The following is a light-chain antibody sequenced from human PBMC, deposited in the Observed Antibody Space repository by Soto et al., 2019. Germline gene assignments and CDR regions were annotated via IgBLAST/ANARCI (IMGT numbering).Light chain of an antibody. V-gene: IGLV2-14*03. CDR1: ADVPASIR. CDR2: DVT. CDR3: SAYFTSSLIL. J-gene: IGLJ2*01. Sequence: QSALTQPASVSGSRGQSITLSCTATADVPASIRVSWYQQHPGKAPVLIIYDVTKRPSGISSRFSCSKSDNTASLTISRLHVEDEAAYACSAYFTSSLILFGGGTKLTVL.